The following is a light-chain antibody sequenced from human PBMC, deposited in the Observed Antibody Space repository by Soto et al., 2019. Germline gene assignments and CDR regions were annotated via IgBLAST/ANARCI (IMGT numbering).Light chain of an antibody. V-gene: IGLV3-21*04. CDR2: YDT. J-gene: IGLJ2*01. Sequence: SYDLTQPPSVSVAPGSTARITCGGNNIGSESVHWYQQKPGQAPVVVIYYDTDRPSGIPERFSGSKSGNTATLTISRVEAGDEADYYCQVWDSSSDHVVFGGGTKVTVL. CDR1: NIGSES. CDR3: QVWDSSSDHVV.